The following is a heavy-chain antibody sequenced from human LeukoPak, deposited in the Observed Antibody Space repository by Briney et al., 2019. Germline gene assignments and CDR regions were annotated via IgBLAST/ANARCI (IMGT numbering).Heavy chain of an antibody. J-gene: IGHJ4*02. V-gene: IGHV5-51*01. CDR1: GYSLTSYW. CDR3: TRQNGHGGNSADY. CDR2: IFLGDSDT. D-gene: IGHD4-23*01. Sequence: GESLKISCKGSGYSLTSYWIGWVRQMPGKGLEWMGIIFLGDSDTKYSPSFQGQVTISADKSISTAYLQWSSLKASDTAMYYCTRQNGHGGNSADYWGQGTLVTVSS.